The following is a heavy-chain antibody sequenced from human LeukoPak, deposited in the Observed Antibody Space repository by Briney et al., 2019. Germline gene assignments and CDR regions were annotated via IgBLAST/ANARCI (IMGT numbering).Heavy chain of an antibody. CDR3: ASAGYSGYDHYYYYYMDV. CDR2: IYYSGST. J-gene: IGHJ6*03. V-gene: IGHV4-59*01. Sequence: SETLSLTCTVPGGSISSYYWSWIRQPPGKGLEWIGYIYYSGSTNYNPSLKSRVTISVDTSKNQFSLKLSSVTAADTAVYYCASAGYSGYDHYYYYYMDVWGKGTTVTVSS. D-gene: IGHD5-12*01. CDR1: GGSISSYY.